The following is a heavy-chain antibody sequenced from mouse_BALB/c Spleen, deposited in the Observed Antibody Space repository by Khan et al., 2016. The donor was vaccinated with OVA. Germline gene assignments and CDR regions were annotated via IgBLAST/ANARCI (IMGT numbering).Heavy chain of an antibody. CDR2: ISSGGSYP. D-gene: IGHD1-1*01. V-gene: IGHV5-6*01. CDR3: ARHYGHSTMDY. Sequence: EVQLVESGGALVKPGGSLKLSCAASGFTFSSYGMSWVRQTPDKGLEWVATISSGGSYPYYPDSVKGRFTISRDNAKNTLYLQMSSLRSEDTAMYYCARHYGHSTMDYWGQGTSVTVSS. CDR1: GFTFSSYG. J-gene: IGHJ4*01.